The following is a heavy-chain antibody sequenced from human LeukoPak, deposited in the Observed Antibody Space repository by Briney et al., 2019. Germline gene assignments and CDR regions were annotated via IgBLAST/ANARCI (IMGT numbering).Heavy chain of an antibody. CDR3: ATGFLDYGDYVWSV. CDR1: GYTFTSYG. V-gene: IGHV1-18*01. D-gene: IGHD4-17*01. Sequence: GASVKVSCKASGYTFTSYGISWVRQAPGQGLEWMGWISAYNGNTNYAQKLQGRVTMTEDTSTDTAYMELSSLRSEDTAVYYCATGFLDYGDYVWSVWGQGTLVTVSS. CDR2: ISAYNGNT. J-gene: IGHJ4*02.